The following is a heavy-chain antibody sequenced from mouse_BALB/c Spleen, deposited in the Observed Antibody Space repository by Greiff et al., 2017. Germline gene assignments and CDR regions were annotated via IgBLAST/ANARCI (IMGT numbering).Heavy chain of an antibody. J-gene: IGHJ2*01. Sequence: EVKLVESGGGLVQPGGSRKLSCAASGFTFSSFGMHWVRQAPEKGLEWVAYISSGSSTIYYADTVKGRFTISRDNPKNTLFLQMTSLRSEDTAMYYCARGGSSVDDWGQGTTLTVSS. V-gene: IGHV5-17*02. CDR1: GFTFSSFG. CDR3: ARGGSSVDD. CDR2: ISSGSSTI.